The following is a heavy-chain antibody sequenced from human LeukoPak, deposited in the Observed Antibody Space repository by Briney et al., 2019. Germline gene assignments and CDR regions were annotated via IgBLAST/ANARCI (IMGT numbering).Heavy chain of an antibody. Sequence: PGGSLRLSCAASGFTFSSYGMHWVRQAPGKGLEWVAFIRYDGSNKYYANSVKGRFTISRDNSKNTLYLQMNSLRAEDTAVYYCAKDAGGQWLVVDYWGQGTLVTVSS. D-gene: IGHD6-19*01. CDR3: AKDAGGQWLVVDY. CDR2: IRYDGSNK. V-gene: IGHV3-30*02. J-gene: IGHJ4*02. CDR1: GFTFSSYG.